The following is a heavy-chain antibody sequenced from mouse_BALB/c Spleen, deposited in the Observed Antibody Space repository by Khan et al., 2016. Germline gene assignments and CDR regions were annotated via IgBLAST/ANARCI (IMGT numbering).Heavy chain of an antibody. J-gene: IGHJ2*01. D-gene: IGHD2-14*01. CDR1: DYTFTSYN. Sequence: LQQPGAELVKPGASVKMSCKASDYTFTSYNMHWVKQTPGQGLEWIGAIYPGNGDTSYNQKFKGKATLTADKSSSTAYMQLSSLTSEDSAVYYCAREGNYFDYWGQGTTLTVSS. V-gene: IGHV1-12*01. CDR3: AREGNYFDY. CDR2: IYPGNGDT.